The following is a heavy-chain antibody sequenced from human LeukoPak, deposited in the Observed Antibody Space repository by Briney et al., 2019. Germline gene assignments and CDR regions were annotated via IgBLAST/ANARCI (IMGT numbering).Heavy chain of an antibody. J-gene: IGHJ4*02. CDR1: GGSISSYY. CDR2: ISYSGST. V-gene: IGHV4-59*01. Sequence: SETLSLTCTVSGGSISSYYWSWSRQPPGKGLEWIGYISYSGSTNYNPSLKSRVTISVDTSNNQFSLKLSSVTAADTVVYYCARGGSGSYGLDYWGQGTLVTVSS. D-gene: IGHD3-10*01. CDR3: ARGGSGSYGLDY.